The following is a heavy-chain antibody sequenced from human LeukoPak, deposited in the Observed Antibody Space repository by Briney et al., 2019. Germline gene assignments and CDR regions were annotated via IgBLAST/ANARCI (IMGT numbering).Heavy chain of an antibody. D-gene: IGHD1-7*01. V-gene: IGHV1-18*01. CDR1: GYTFTNFP. CDR3: ARVGENYEGLIDY. J-gene: IGHJ4*02. CDR2: ISAYNGYT. Sequence: ASVKVSCKASGYTFTNFPIGWVRQAPGQGHEWMGWISAYNGYTKYAPSLQGRVTMTTDTSTSTAYMQLRSLRSDDTAMYYCARVGENYEGLIDYWGQGTLITVSS.